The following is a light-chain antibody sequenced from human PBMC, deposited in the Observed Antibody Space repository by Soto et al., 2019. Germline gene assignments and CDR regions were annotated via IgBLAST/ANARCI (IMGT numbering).Light chain of an antibody. V-gene: IGLV7-46*01. CDR3: LLSYDGPYV. J-gene: IGLJ1*01. CDR2: DTT. CDR1: TGAVTNGHY. Sequence: QAGVTHEPPLSESPGRTVTLTCCSRTGAVTNGHYPYWFQQKPGQAPRTLIYDTTNRHSWTPARFTGSLLGGKAALTLSGAQPEDEAEYYCLLSYDGPYVFGTGSKVTLL.